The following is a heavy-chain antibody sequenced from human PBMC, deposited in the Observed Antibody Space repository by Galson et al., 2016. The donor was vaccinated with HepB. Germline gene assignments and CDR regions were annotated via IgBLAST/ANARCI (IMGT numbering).Heavy chain of an antibody. D-gene: IGHD6-19*01. CDR2: IYYSGST. V-gene: IGHV4-31*03. CDR3: ARKLMRSSGSFDY. J-gene: IGHJ4*02. CDR1: GGSINSGVHY. Sequence: TLSLTCSVSGGSINSGVHYWSWIRQHPGRGLEWIGYIYYSGSTYYNPSLKSRVTILVDTSKNQFSLKLSSVTAADTAVYYCARKLMRSSGSFDYWGQGTLVTVSS.